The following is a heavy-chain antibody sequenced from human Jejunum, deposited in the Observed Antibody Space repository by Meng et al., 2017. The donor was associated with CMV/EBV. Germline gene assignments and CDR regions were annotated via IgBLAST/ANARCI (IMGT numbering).Heavy chain of an antibody. Sequence: QVQLMLFGAEVKEPGSSMKVSCKSSGGSVNNYAFNWVRQAPGQGLEWMGGIIAIFKTPNYAQKFQGRLTITADESTGTSYMELTSLTSEDTAVYYCARGFLNGYQPFDYWGQGTLVTVSS. D-gene: IGHD5-24*01. J-gene: IGHJ4*02. CDR1: GGSVNNYA. V-gene: IGHV1-69*01. CDR3: ARGFLNGYQPFDY. CDR2: IIAIFKTP.